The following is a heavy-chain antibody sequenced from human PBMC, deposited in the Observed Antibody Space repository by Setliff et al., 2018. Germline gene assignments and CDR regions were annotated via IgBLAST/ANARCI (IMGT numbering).Heavy chain of an antibody. CDR3: ARDGASWLNWFDP. CDR2: INTYSGAT. J-gene: IGHJ5*02. Sequence: ASVKVSCKASGYTFTDYYMQWVRQAPGQGLEWMGNINTYSGATNYAHKFQGRVTMTRDTSITAAYLELSSLRYDDTAVYYCARDGASWLNWFDPWGQGTLVTVSS. V-gene: IGHV1-2*02. CDR1: GYTFTDYY. D-gene: IGHD2-2*01.